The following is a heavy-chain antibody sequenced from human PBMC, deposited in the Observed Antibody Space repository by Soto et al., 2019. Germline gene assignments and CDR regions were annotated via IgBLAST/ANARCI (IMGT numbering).Heavy chain of an antibody. CDR2: IYYSGNT. V-gene: IGHV4-39*01. CDR3: ARRQQWLVQPCFDY. J-gene: IGHJ4*02. D-gene: IGHD6-19*01. Sequence: QLQLQESGPGPVKPSETLSLTCTVSGGSISSSSYYWGLIRQPPGKGLEWIGSIYYSGNTYYNPSLKSRVTLSVDTSKNQFSLKLSSVTAADTAVYYCARRQQWLVQPCFDYWGQGTLVTVSS. CDR1: GGSISSSSYY.